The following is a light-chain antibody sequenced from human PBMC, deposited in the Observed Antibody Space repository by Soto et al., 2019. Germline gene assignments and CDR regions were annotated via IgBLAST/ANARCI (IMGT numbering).Light chain of an antibody. Sequence: QSALIPPASVSGSPGQSITISCTGTSRDIGNYHLVSWYQHHPGKAPKLIIYEVSKWPSGVSDRFSGSKSGYTASLTISGLQAEDEADYYCCSYAGVNWGYVLGTGTKVTVL. CDR1: SRDIGNYHL. V-gene: IGLV2-23*02. J-gene: IGLJ1*01. CDR2: EVS. CDR3: CSYAGVNWGYV.